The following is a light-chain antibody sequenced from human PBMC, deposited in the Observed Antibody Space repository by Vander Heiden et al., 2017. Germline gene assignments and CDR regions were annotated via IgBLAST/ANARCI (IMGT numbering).Light chain of an antibody. CDR2: ENN. J-gene: IGLJ2*01. CDR1: SSNIGSGS. Sequence: QAVLTQPPSLSAAPGQTVTITCSGISSNIGSGSVTWSQQHPGTAPKLLIYENNKRPSGMPGRFSASKSGTSATLGTAGLQAGDEADYYCGTWDNSLTVLFGGGTKLTVL. V-gene: IGLV1-51*02. CDR3: GTWDNSLTVL.